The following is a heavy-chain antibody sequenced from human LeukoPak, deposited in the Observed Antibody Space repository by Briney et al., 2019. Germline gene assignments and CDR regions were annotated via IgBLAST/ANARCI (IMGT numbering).Heavy chain of an antibody. D-gene: IGHD6-19*01. Sequence: SGTLSLTCAVSGGSISSSNWWSWVRQPPGKGLEWIGEIYHSGSTNYNPSLKSRVTISVDKSKNQFSLKLSSVTAADTAVYYCARHSSSAWYYYFDYWGQGTLVAVSS. J-gene: IGHJ4*02. CDR2: IYHSGST. CDR3: ARHSSSAWYYYFDY. V-gene: IGHV4-4*02. CDR1: GGSISSSNW.